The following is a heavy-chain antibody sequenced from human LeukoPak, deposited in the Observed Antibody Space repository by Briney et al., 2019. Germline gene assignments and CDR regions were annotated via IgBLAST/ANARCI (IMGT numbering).Heavy chain of an antibody. D-gene: IGHD6-13*01. CDR2: ISYDGSNK. V-gene: IGHV3-30*12. CDR1: GFTFSGYG. CDR3: VRMPSSSWPEIDY. Sequence: GGSLRLSCAASGFTFSGYGMHWVRQAPGKGLEWVAVISYDGSNKYYADSVKGRFSISRDTSKNTVYLQMNSLRAEDTAVYFCVRMPSSSWPEIDYWGQGTLVTVSS. J-gene: IGHJ4*02.